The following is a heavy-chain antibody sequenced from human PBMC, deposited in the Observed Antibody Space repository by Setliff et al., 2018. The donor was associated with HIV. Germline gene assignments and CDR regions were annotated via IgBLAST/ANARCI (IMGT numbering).Heavy chain of an antibody. CDR1: GGSISSSSYY. J-gene: IGHJ3*02. CDR2: IYYSWST. Sequence: SETLSLTCTVSGGSISSSSYYWGWIRQPPGKGLEWIGSIYYSWSTYYNPSLKSRVTISVDTSKNQFSLKLSSVTAADTAVYYCARRQQLWLLYAFDIWGQGTMVTVSS. V-gene: IGHV4-39*01. D-gene: IGHD5-18*01. CDR3: ARRQQLWLLYAFDI.